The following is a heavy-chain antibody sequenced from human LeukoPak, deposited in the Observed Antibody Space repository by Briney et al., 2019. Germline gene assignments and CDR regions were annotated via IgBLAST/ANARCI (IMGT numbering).Heavy chain of an antibody. Sequence: GESLKISCKGYGYSFTSYWIGWVRQMPGKGPEWMGIIYPGDSDTRYSPSFQGQVTISADKSISTAYLQWSSLKASDTAMYYCARATVTRDFDYWGQGTLVTVSS. CDR1: GYSFTSYW. V-gene: IGHV5-51*01. CDR2: IYPGDSDT. CDR3: ARATVTRDFDY. J-gene: IGHJ4*02. D-gene: IGHD4-17*01.